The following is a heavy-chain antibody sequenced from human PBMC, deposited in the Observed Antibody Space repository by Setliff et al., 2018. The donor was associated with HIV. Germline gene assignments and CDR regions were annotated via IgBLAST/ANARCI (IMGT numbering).Heavy chain of an antibody. D-gene: IGHD1-26*01. V-gene: IGHV1-69*05. Sequence: GAPVKVSCKAPGGNFNNYGISWVRQTPGQWLGWMGRITPIFATANSAQKFQGRVTMTTDTAANTAYMELRSLSSHDTSVYYCARGSRELVHWGQGTLVTVSS. J-gene: IGHJ4*02. CDR2: ITPIFATA. CDR3: ARGSRELVH. CDR1: GGNFNNYG.